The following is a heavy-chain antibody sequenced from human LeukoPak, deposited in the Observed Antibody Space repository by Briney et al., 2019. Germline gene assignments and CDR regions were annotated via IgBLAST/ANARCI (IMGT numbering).Heavy chain of an antibody. V-gene: IGHV1-2*06. CDR3: ARVGYYDSSGYPRSAFDI. CDR2: INPNSGGT. D-gene: IGHD3-22*01. J-gene: IGHJ3*02. CDR1: GYTFTSYY. Sequence: ASVKVSCKASGYTFTSYYMHWVRQAPGQGLEWMGRINPNSGGTNYAQKFQGRVTMTGDTSISTAYMELSRLRSDDTAVYYCARVGYYDSSGYPRSAFDIWGQGTMVTVSS.